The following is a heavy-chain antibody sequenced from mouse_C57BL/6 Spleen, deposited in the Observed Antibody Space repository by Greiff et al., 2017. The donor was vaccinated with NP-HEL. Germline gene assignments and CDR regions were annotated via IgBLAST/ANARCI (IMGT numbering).Heavy chain of an antibody. D-gene: IGHD1-1*01. CDR3: AREGNYYGSSCGAMDY. V-gene: IGHV5-16*01. CDR2: INYDGSST. J-gene: IGHJ4*01. CDR1: GFTFSDYY. Sequence: EVMLVESEGGLVQPGSSMKLSCTASGFTFSDYYMAWVRQVPEKGLEWVANINYDGSSTYYLDSLKSRFIISRDNAKNILYLQMSSLKSEDTATYYCAREGNYYGSSCGAMDYWGQGTSVTVSS.